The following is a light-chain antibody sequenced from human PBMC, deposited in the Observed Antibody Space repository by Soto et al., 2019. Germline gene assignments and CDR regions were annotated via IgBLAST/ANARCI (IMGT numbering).Light chain of an antibody. CDR1: QSVSPN. V-gene: IGKV3-15*01. J-gene: IGKJ1*01. CDR3: QQYNQWPPKT. CDR2: GTS. Sequence: EVVLTQSPVTLSVCPGERVTLSCRASQSVSPNLAWYQQKPGQAPRLLTYGTSTRATGISARFSGSGSGTDFTLTIRSVQSEDSAVYYCQQYNQWPPKTFGQGTKVDI.